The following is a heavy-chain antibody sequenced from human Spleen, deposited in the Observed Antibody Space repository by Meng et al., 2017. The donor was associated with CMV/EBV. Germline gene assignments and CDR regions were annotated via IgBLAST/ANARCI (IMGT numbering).Heavy chain of an antibody. CDR2: IYPGDSDT. D-gene: IGHD1-26*01. J-gene: IGHJ4*02. Sequence: GESLKISCRASGYRFATYWIGWVRQMPGKGLEWMGIIYPGDSDTRYSPSFQGQVTISADKSISTAYLQWSSLKASDTAMYYCARGVTVGATNTFDYWGQGTLVTVSS. V-gene: IGHV5-51*01. CDR1: GYRFATYW. CDR3: ARGVTVGATNTFDY.